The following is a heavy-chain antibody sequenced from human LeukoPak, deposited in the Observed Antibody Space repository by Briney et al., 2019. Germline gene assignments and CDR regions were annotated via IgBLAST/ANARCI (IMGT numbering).Heavy chain of an antibody. Sequence: ASVKVSCKASGYTFTSYDINWVRQATGQGLEWMGWMNPNSGNTGYAQEFQGRVTMTRNTSISTAYMELSSLGSEDTAVYYCARGLPYSGSYSFDYWGQGTLVTVSS. CDR2: MNPNSGNT. V-gene: IGHV1-8*01. CDR3: ARGLPYSGSYSFDY. D-gene: IGHD1-26*01. CDR1: GYTFTSYD. J-gene: IGHJ4*02.